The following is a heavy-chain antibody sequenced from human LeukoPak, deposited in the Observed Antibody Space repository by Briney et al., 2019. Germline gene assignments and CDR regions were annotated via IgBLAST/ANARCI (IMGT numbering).Heavy chain of an antibody. CDR3: ARDHSSPGYYYMDV. CDR1: GGSISSYY. Sequence: PSETLSLTCTVSGGSISSYYWSWIRQPPGKGLEWIGYIYYSGSTNYNPSLKSRVTISVDTSQNQFSLKLSSVTAADTAVYYCARDHSSPGYYYMDVWGKGTTVTVSS. D-gene: IGHD6-13*01. V-gene: IGHV4-59*01. J-gene: IGHJ6*03. CDR2: IYYSGST.